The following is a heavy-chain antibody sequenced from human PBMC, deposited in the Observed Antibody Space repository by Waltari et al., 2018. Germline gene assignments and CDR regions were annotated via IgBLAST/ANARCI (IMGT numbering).Heavy chain of an antibody. CDR2: IYTSGST. V-gene: IGHV4-61*02. CDR1: GASISGSNC. J-gene: IGHJ4*02. Sequence: QVQLQESGPGLVKPSQPLSLTCAVSGASISGSNCWTWIRHPAGKGLEWIGLIYTSGSTNYNPSLKSRVTISVDASKNQFSLKLSSVTAADTAVYYCARELGNWGQGTLVTVSA. CDR3: ARELGN.